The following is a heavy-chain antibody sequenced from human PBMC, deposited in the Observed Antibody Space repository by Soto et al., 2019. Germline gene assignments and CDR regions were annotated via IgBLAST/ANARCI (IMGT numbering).Heavy chain of an antibody. CDR2: IYHSGST. J-gene: IGHJ5*02. Sequence: PSETLSLTCAVSGGSTSSSNWWSWVRQPPGKGLEWIGEIYHSGSTNYNPSLKSRVTISVDKSKNQFSLKLSSVTAADTAVYYCARDLTFPYCSGGSCYRGWFDPWGQGTLVTSPQ. CDR1: GGSTSSSNW. D-gene: IGHD2-15*01. V-gene: IGHV4-4*02. CDR3: ARDLTFPYCSGGSCYRGWFDP.